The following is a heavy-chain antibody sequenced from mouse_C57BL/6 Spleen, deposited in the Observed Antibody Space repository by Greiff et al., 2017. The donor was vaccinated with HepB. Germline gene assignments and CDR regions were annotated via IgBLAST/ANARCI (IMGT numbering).Heavy chain of an antibody. J-gene: IGHJ2*01. CDR2: IYPGSGST. V-gene: IGHV1-55*01. Sequence: QVQLKQPGAELVKPGASVKMSCKASGYTFTSYWITWVKQRPGQGLEWIGDIYPGSGSTNYNEKFKSKATLTVDTSSSTAYMQLSSLTSEDSAVYYCARGYYGSSYFYWGQGTTLTVSS. D-gene: IGHD1-1*01. CDR3: ARGYYGSSYFY. CDR1: GYTFTSYW.